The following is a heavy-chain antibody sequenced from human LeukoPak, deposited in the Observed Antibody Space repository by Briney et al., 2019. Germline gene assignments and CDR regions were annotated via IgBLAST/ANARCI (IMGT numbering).Heavy chain of an antibody. D-gene: IGHD4-17*01. Sequence: GGSLRLSCAASGFTFSDYSLNWVRQAPGKGLEWVSYISGIIFYADSVKGRFTISRDNAKNSLYLQMNSLRAEDTAVYYCARFDYADYLAFDYWGQGTLVTVSS. CDR3: ARFDYADYLAFDY. CDR1: GFTFSDYS. CDR2: ISGII. J-gene: IGHJ4*02. V-gene: IGHV3-69-1*01.